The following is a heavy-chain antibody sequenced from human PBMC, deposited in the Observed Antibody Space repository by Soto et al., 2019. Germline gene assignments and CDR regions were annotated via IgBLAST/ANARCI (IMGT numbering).Heavy chain of an antibody. CDR2: ISNSGST. V-gene: IGHV4-59*01. J-gene: IGHJ4*02. CDR3: ARVPSSNYHYFDY. Sequence: SETLSLTCTVSGGSISSYYWTWIRQSPGKGLEWIGYISNSGSTNYNPSLRSRITISVDTSKNQFSLEVRSVTAADTAVYYCARVPSSNYHYFDYWGQGTLVTVSS. CDR1: GGSISSYY. D-gene: IGHD6-13*01.